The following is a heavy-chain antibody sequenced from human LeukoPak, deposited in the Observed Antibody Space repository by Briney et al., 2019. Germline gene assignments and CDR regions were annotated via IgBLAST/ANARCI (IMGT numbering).Heavy chain of an antibody. D-gene: IGHD3-10*01. J-gene: IGHJ4*02. CDR1: GGXINNFY. V-gene: IGHV4-59*01. Sequence: SETLSLTCTVSGGXINNFYCYWVRQPPGKGLEWIGYIYYTGSTNYNPSLKSRVTISVDTSKNLFSLRLTYLTAADTAVYYCARVGGSGSSFDYWGQGTQVTVSS. CDR2: IYYTGST. CDR3: ARVGGSGSSFDY.